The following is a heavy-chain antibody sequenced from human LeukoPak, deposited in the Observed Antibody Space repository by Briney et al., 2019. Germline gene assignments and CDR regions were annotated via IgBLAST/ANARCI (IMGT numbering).Heavy chain of an antibody. CDR3: ARETPYCSSTSCYRLNAFDI. CDR2: IYYSGST. J-gene: IGHJ3*02. D-gene: IGHD2-2*01. V-gene: IGHV4-30-4*08. CDR1: GGSISSGDYY. Sequence: PSETLSLTCTVSGGSISSGDYYWSCIRQPPGKGLEWIGYIYYSGSTYYNPSLKSRVTISVDTSKNQFSLKLSSVTAADTAVYYCARETPYCSSTSCYRLNAFDIWGQGTMVTVSS.